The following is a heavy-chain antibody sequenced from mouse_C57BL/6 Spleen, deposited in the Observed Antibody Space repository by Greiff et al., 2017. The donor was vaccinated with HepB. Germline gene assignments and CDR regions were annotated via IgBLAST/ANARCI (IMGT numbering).Heavy chain of an antibody. CDR1: GYTFTSYW. V-gene: IGHV1-64*01. D-gene: IGHD2-1*01. J-gene: IGHJ3*01. CDR2: IHPNSGST. Sequence: QVQLQQPGAELVKPGASVKLSCKASGYTFTSYWMHWVKQRPGQGLEWIGMIHPNSGSTNYNEKFKSKATLTVDKSSSTAYMQLSSLTSEDSAVYYCGGGASLWYQFAYWGQGTLVTVSA. CDR3: GGGASLWYQFAY.